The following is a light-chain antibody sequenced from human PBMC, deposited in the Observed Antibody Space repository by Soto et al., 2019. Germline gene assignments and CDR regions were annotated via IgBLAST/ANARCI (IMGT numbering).Light chain of an antibody. CDR3: SSYTSSSTYV. CDR2: EVS. J-gene: IGLJ1*01. Sequence: QSALTQPASVSGSLGQSITISCTGTSSDVGGYNYVSWYQQNPGKAPKLMIYEVSNRPSGVSNRFSGSKSGNTASLTISGLQAEDEADYYCSSYTSSSTYVFGTGTKVTVL. V-gene: IGLV2-14*01. CDR1: SSDVGGYNY.